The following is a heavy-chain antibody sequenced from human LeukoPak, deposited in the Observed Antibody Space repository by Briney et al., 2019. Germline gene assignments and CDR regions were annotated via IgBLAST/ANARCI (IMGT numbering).Heavy chain of an antibody. CDR2: VSYDGNTK. V-gene: IGHV3-30-3*01. D-gene: IGHD1-14*01. J-gene: IGHJ4*02. CDR3: ASDFLPGPPDLFDY. Sequence: PGGSLRLSCAASGFTFSRNAMHWVRQTPGKGVEWVSVVSYDGNTKYYADSVKGRYTISRDNSENTIYLQVSGLRADDTALYYCASDFLPGPPDLFDYWGQGTLVTVSS. CDR1: GFTFSRNA.